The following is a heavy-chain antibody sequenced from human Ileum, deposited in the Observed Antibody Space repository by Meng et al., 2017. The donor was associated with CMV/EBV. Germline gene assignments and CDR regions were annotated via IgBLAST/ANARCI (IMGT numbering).Heavy chain of an antibody. V-gene: IGHV6-1*01. J-gene: IGHJ4*02. CDR3: TYGWPLKY. D-gene: IGHD3-10*01. CDR1: DSVSISNES. CDR2: TWYGSKWYY. Sequence: HQSGPWLVKTSQTLSLTCAEDSVSISNESWNWIRQSPSRGIEWLGRTWYGSKWYYEYAASVKSRITIIPDTSQNQISLQLNYVTPDDTAVYYCTYGWPLKYWGQGSLVTVSS.